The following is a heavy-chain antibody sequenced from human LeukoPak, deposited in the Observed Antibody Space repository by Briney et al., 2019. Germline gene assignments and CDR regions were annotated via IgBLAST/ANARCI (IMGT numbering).Heavy chain of an antibody. Sequence: PSETLSLTCTVSGGSISSSSCYWGWIRQPPGKGLEWIGSIYYSGSTYYNPSLKSRVTISVDTSKNQFSLKLSSVTAADTAVYYCARREDKSIAARPPDYWGQGTLVTVSS. CDR1: GGSISSSSCY. CDR3: ARREDKSIAARPPDY. V-gene: IGHV4-39*01. CDR2: IYYSGST. J-gene: IGHJ4*02. D-gene: IGHD6-6*01.